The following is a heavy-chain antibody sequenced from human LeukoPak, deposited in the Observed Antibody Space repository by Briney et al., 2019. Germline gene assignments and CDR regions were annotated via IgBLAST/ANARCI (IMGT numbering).Heavy chain of an antibody. Sequence: GGSLRLSCAAYGFTFSIYEMNWVRQAPGKGLEWVSSITSSSSYIYYADSVKGRFTISRDNAKNSLYLQMNSLRAEDTAVYYCARDPYSGGYGDYYYYYMDLWGQGTTVTISS. CDR1: GFTFSIYE. D-gene: IGHD1-26*01. J-gene: IGHJ6*03. V-gene: IGHV3-21*01. CDR3: ARDPYSGGYGDYYYYYMDL. CDR2: ITSSSSYI.